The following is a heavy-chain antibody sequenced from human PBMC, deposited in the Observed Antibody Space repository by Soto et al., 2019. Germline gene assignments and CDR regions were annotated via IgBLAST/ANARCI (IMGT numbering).Heavy chain of an antibody. V-gene: IGHV4-31*03. Sequence: QVQLQESGPGLAKPSQTLSLICTVSGGSISSGGYFWSWIRQHPGKGLEWIGFISYSGRTYYNPSIKSRISLSVDTSNNQFSLKLSSVTSADTAVYYCARGKSYGSGSYPNYLDYWGQGTLVTVSS. D-gene: IGHD3-10*01. CDR2: ISYSGRT. CDR1: GGSISSGGYF. J-gene: IGHJ4*02. CDR3: ARGKSYGSGSYPNYLDY.